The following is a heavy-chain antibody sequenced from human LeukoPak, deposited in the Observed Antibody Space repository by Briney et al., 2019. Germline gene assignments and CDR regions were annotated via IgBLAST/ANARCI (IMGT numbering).Heavy chain of an antibody. D-gene: IGHD6-19*01. V-gene: IGHV4-34*01. CDR2: INHSGST. Sequence: SETLSLTCAVYGGSLSGYCWSWIRQPPGKGLEWIGEINHSGSTNYNPSLKSRVTISVDTSKNQFSLKLSSVTAADTAVYYCARSFLGGWYYFDYWGQGTLVTVSS. J-gene: IGHJ4*02. CDR1: GGSLSGYC. CDR3: ARSFLGGWYYFDY.